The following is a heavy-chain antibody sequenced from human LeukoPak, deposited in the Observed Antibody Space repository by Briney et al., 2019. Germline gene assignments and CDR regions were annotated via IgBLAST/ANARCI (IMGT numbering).Heavy chain of an antibody. CDR1: GFTFSSYW. V-gene: IGHV3-23*01. J-gene: IGHJ4*02. Sequence: GGSLRLSCAASGFTFSSYWMTWVRQAPGKGLEWVSGISHSGSTYYADSVKGRFTISRDNSKNTLYLQMNSLRADDTAVYYCAKDPAASGFYFDSWGQGTLVTVSS. D-gene: IGHD6-13*01. CDR3: AKDPAASGFYFDS. CDR2: ISHSGST.